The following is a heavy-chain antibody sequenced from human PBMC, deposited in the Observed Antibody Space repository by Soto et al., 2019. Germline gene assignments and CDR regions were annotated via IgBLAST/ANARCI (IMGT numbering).Heavy chain of an antibody. J-gene: IGHJ4*02. CDR1: GDSVSNDNYY. D-gene: IGHD3-16*01. CDR3: ARSQRGRTAFTFDY. CDR2: IYYSGTT. V-gene: IGHV4-61*01. Sequence: SETLSLTCAASGDSVSNDNYYWSGIRQPPGKGLEWIGYIYYSGTTNYNSYLKSRLSLSVDMSKNQFSLKLASVTAADTAVYFCARSQRGRTAFTFDYWGQGALVTVSS.